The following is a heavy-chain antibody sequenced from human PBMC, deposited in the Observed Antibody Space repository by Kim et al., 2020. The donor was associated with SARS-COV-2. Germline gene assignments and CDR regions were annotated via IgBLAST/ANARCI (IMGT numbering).Heavy chain of an antibody. V-gene: IGHV4-59*01. J-gene: IGHJ4*02. CDR3: ARSALEWPNLDY. D-gene: IGHD3-3*01. Sequence: TPTLKGRVAISVDASKNQCSRKLSSVTAADTAVYYCARSALEWPNLDYWGQGTLVTVSS.